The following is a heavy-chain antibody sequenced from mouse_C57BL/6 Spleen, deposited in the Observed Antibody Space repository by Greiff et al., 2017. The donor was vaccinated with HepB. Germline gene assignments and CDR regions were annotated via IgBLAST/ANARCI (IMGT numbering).Heavy chain of an antibody. Sequence: VMLVESGPELVKPGASVKISCKASGYAFSSSWLNWVKQRPGKGLEWIGRIYPGDGDTNYNGKFKGKATLTADKSSSTAYMQLRSLTSEDSAVYCCARSGDGYYGPWGQGTLVTVSA. J-gene: IGHJ3*01. V-gene: IGHV1-82*01. CDR3: ARSGDGYYGP. D-gene: IGHD2-3*01. CDR1: GYAFSSSW. CDR2: IYPGDGDT.